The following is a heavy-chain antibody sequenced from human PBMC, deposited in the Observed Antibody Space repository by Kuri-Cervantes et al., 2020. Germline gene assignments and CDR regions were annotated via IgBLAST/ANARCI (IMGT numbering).Heavy chain of an antibody. CDR1: GGSISSGDYY. D-gene: IGHD3-16*01. CDR2: ISGSGGST. J-gene: IGHJ2*01. Sequence: GGSLRLSCTVSGGSISSGDYYWSWIRQAPGKGLEWVSAISGSGGSTYYADSVKGRFTISRDNSKNTLYLQMNSLRAEDTAVYYCVRDRGGIRYFDLWGRGTLVTVSS. V-gene: IGHV3-23*01. CDR3: VRDRGGIRYFDL.